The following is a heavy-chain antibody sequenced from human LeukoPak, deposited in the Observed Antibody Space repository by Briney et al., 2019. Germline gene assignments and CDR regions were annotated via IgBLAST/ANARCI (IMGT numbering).Heavy chain of an antibody. V-gene: IGHV1-8*01. J-gene: IGHJ4*02. CDR1: GYTFTSYD. D-gene: IGHD3-10*01. Sequence: GASVKVSCKASGYTFTSYDINWVRQATGQGLEWMGWMNPNSGNTGYAQKFQGRVTITADKSTSTAYMELSSLRSEDTAVYYCASHEVRGALGDYWGQGTLVTVSS. CDR2: MNPNSGNT. CDR3: ASHEVRGALGDY.